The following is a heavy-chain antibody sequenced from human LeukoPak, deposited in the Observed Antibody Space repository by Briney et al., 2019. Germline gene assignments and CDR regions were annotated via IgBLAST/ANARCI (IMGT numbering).Heavy chain of an antibody. V-gene: IGHV3-30*18. J-gene: IGHJ4*02. Sequence: GGSLRLSCAASGFTFSSYGMHWVRQAPGKGLEWVAVISYDGSNKYYAGSVKGRFTISRDNSKNTLYLQMNSLRAEDTAVYYCAKDHESSSWSIDYWGQGTLVTVSS. CDR1: GFTFSSYG. CDR2: ISYDGSNK. CDR3: AKDHESSSWSIDY. D-gene: IGHD6-13*01.